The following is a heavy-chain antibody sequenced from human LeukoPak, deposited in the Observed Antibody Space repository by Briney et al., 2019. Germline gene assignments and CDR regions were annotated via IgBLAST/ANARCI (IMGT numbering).Heavy chain of an antibody. Sequence: GGSLRLSCAASGFTFSSYSMNWVRQAPGKGLEWGSYISGSSSTIYYADSVKGRFTISRDNSKNTLYLQMNSLRAEDTAVYYCARDLRTRSIDYWGQGTLVTVSS. CDR2: ISGSSSTI. V-gene: IGHV3-48*01. J-gene: IGHJ4*02. CDR1: GFTFSSYS. CDR3: ARDLRTRSIDY. D-gene: IGHD3/OR15-3a*01.